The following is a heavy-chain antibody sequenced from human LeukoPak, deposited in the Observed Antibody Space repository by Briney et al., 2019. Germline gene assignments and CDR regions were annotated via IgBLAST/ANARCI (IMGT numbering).Heavy chain of an antibody. V-gene: IGHV3-21*01. CDR3: AREAGDLYYYYYYGMDV. Sequence: GGSLRLSCAASGFTFSVYTMNWVRQAPGNGLEWVSFISGSSSSIYYADSVKGRFTISRDNAKNSLYLQMNSLRAEDTAVYYCAREAGDLYYYYYYGMDVWGQGTTVTVSS. CDR1: GFTFSVYT. J-gene: IGHJ6*02. D-gene: IGHD4-17*01. CDR2: ISGSSSSI.